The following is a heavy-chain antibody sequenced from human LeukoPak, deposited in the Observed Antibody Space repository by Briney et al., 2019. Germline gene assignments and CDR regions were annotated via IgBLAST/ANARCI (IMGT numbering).Heavy chain of an antibody. CDR2: ISWNSGSI. CDR1: GFTFDDYA. D-gene: IGHD2-8*01. CDR3: ARFPGVYFQH. V-gene: IGHV3-9*01. J-gene: IGHJ1*01. Sequence: PGGSLRLSCAASGFTFDDYAMHWVRQAPGKGLEWVSGISWNSGSIGYADSVKGRFTISRDNAKNSLYLQMNSLRAEDTALYYCARFPGVYFQHWGQGTLVTVSS.